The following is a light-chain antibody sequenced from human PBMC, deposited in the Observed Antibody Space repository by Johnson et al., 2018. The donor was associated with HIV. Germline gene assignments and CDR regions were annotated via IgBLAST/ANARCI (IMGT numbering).Light chain of an antibody. CDR1: SSNIGNNY. CDR3: ATWDSSLSAVGYV. V-gene: IGLV1-51*02. CDR2: ENN. J-gene: IGLJ1*01. Sequence: QSVLTQPPSVSAAPGQKVTISCSGSSSNIGNNYVSWYQQLPGTAPKLLIYENNKRPSGIPDRFSGSKSGTSATLGITGLQTGDEADYCCATWDSSLSAVGYVFGTGTKVTVL.